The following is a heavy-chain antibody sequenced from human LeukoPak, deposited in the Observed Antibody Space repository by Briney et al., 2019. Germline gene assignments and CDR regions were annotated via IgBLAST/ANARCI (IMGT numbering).Heavy chain of an antibody. Sequence: ASVKVSCKASGYTFTGYYMHWVRPAPGQGLEWMGWINPNSGGTNYAQKFQGRVTMTRDTSISTAYMELSRLRSDDTAVYYCARDLLRSGGGRGMDVRGQGTTVTVSS. CDR2: INPNSGGT. CDR3: ARDLLRSGGGRGMDV. D-gene: IGHD2-15*01. V-gene: IGHV1-2*02. J-gene: IGHJ6*02. CDR1: GYTFTGYY.